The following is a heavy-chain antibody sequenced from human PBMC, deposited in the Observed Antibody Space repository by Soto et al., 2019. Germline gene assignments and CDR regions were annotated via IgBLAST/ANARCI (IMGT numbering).Heavy chain of an antibody. V-gene: IGHV3-21*01. J-gene: IGHJ3*02. CDR1: GFTFSSYS. CDR3: ARAQGSGYPGDGAFDI. CDR2: ISSSSSYI. Sequence: EVQLVESGGGLVKPGGSLRLFCPASGFTFSSYSMNWVRQAPGKGLEWVSSISSSSSYIYYADSVKGRFTISRDNAKNSLYLQLTSLRAEDTAMYYCARAQGSGYPGDGAFDIWGQGTMVTVSS. D-gene: IGHD5-12*01.